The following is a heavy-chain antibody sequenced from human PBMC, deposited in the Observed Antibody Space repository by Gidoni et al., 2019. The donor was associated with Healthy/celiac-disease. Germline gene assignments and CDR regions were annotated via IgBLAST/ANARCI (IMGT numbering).Heavy chain of an antibody. CDR3: AKERGYYYDSSGYFPPSYYGMDV. CDR1: GFTFSSYG. D-gene: IGHD3-22*01. Sequence: QVQLVESGGGVVQPGRSLRLSCAASGFTFSSYGMHWVRQAPGKGLEWVAVISYEGSNKYYADSVKGRFTISRDNSKNTLYLQMNSLRAEDTAVYYCAKERGYYYDSSGYFPPSYYGMDVWGQGTTVTVSS. CDR2: ISYEGSNK. V-gene: IGHV3-30*18. J-gene: IGHJ6*02.